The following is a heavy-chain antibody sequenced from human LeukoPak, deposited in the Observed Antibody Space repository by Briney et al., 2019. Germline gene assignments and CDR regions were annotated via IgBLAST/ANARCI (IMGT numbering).Heavy chain of an antibody. J-gene: IGHJ6*03. CDR2: ISYDGSNK. V-gene: IGHV3-30-3*01. CDR1: GFTFSDFW. D-gene: IGHD3-16*01. Sequence: PGGSLRLSCAGSGFTFSDFWMTWVRQTPGKGLEWVAVISYDGSNKYYADSVKGRFTISRDNSKNTLYLQMNSLRAEDTAVYYCAREGGYYYYYYYMDVWGKGTTVTVSS. CDR3: AREGGYYYYYYYMDV.